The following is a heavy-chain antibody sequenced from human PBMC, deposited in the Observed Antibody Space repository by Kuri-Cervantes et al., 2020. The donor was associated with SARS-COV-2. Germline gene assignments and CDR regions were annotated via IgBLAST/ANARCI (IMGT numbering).Heavy chain of an antibody. Sequence: ETLSLTCKGSGYSFTSYWIGWVRQMPGKGLEWMGIIYPGDSDTRYSPSFQGQVTISADKSISTAYLQWSSLKASDTAMYYCARRVRESLYYYYMDVWGKGTTVTVSS. V-gene: IGHV5-51*01. CDR3: ARRVRESLYYYYMDV. CDR1: GYSFTSYW. D-gene: IGHD3-16*01. J-gene: IGHJ6*03. CDR2: IYPGDSDT.